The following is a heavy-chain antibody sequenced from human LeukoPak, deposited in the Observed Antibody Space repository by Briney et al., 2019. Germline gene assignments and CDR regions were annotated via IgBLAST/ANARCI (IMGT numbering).Heavy chain of an antibody. CDR1: GYTFTGYY. CDR2: INPNSGGT. V-gene: IGHV1-2*02. Sequence: ASVKVSCKASGYTFTGYYMHWVRQAPGQGLEWMGWINPNSGGTNYAQKFQGRVTMTRDTSISTAYMELSRLRSDDTAVYYCARDRERGYSYGPFDYWGQGTPVTVSS. J-gene: IGHJ4*02. D-gene: IGHD5-18*01. CDR3: ARDRERGYSYGPFDY.